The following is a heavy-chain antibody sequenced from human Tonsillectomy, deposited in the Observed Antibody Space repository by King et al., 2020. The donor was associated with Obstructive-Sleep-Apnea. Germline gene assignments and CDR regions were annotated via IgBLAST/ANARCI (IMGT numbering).Heavy chain of an antibody. CDR1: GYSFTNYW. D-gene: IGHD3-22*01. J-gene: IGHJ4*02. Sequence: QLVQSGAEVKKPGESLRISCKGSGYSFTNYWITWVRQMPGKGLEWMGRIDPSDSYTNYSPSFQCHVTISADKSISTAYLQWSSLKASDTAMYYCARLRYDSNGYYYGDYWGQGTLVTVSS. CDR2: IDPSDSYT. CDR3: ARLRYDSNGYYYGDY. V-gene: IGHV5-10-1*01.